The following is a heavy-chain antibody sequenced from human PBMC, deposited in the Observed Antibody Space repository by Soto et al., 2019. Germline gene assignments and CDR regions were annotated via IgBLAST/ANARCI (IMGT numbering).Heavy chain of an antibody. CDR1: GVSIHNSHSF. D-gene: IGHD2-21*01. CDR3: GRVVEGATRHTDLDS. V-gene: IGHV4-39*01. CDR2: VYDSGGA. Sequence: SETLSLTCTVSGVSIHNSHSFWGWIRQPPGKGLEFIGTVYDSGGAHYNSSLKSRVTISVDTANNQVSLRMRSLTAADTAVYYCGRVVEGATRHTDLDSWGQGTLVTVSS. J-gene: IGHJ5*01.